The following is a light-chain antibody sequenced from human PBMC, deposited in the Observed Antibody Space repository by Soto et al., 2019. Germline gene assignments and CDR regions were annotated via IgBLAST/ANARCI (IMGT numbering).Light chain of an antibody. CDR2: DAS. V-gene: IGKV1-5*01. J-gene: IGKJ1*01. CDR3: QQYNSYSRT. Sequence: DIQLTQSPSTLSASVGDRVTLTCRASQSISGWLAWYQQKPGKAPKLLIFDASSLERGVPSRLSGSGSGTEFTLTISSLQPDDFATYYCQQYNSYSRTFGQGTKVDIK. CDR1: QSISGW.